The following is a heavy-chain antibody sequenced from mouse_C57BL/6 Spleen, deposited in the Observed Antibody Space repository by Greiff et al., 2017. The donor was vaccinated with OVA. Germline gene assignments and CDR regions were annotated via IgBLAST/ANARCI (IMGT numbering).Heavy chain of an antibody. Sequence: EVKLVESGGGLVKPGGSLKLSCAASGFTFSSYAMSWVRQTPEKRLEWVATISDGGSYTYYPDNVKGRFTISRDNAKNNLYLQMSHLKSEDTAMYYCARDGLWLRERYFDVWGTGTTVTVSS. J-gene: IGHJ1*03. CDR2: ISDGGSYT. V-gene: IGHV5-4*01. CDR3: ARDGLWLRERYFDV. CDR1: GFTFSSYA. D-gene: IGHD2-2*01.